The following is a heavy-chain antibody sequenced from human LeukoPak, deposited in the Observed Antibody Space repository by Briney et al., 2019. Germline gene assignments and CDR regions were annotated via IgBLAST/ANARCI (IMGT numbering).Heavy chain of an antibody. D-gene: IGHD3-22*01. Sequence: PGGSLRLSCAASGFSFSSYWMHWVRQAPGKGLVWVSRIKTDGSSTSYAESVKGRFTISRDNAKNTLYLQMNSLRAEDTAVYYCARDQVLAMIGVLQGAFDIWGQGTMVTVSP. CDR2: IKTDGSST. CDR3: ARDQVLAMIGVLQGAFDI. V-gene: IGHV3-74*01. CDR1: GFSFSSYW. J-gene: IGHJ3*02.